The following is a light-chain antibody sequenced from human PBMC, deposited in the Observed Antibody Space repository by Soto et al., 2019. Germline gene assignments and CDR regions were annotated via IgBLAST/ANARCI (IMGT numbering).Light chain of an antibody. V-gene: IGLV1-51*01. Sequence: SVLTQPPSVSAAPGQMVTISCSGSSSSIGNNYASWYQQLPGTAPKLLIYDNNKRPSGIPDRFSGSKSGTSATLGITGLQTGDEADYYCGTWDSSLSAVVFGGGTKVTVL. CDR2: DNN. CDR3: GTWDSSLSAVV. CDR1: SSSIGNNY. J-gene: IGLJ2*01.